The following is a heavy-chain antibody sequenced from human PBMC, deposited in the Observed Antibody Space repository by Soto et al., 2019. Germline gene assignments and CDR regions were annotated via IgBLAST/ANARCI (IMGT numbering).Heavy chain of an antibody. CDR3: ARYGLGYCSSTSCQNWFDP. V-gene: IGHV4-59*01. CDR2: IYYSGST. Sequence: PSETLSLTCTVSGGSISSYDWSWIRQPPGKGLEWIGYIYYSGSTNYNPSLKSRVTISVDTSKNQFSLKLSSVTAADTAVYYCARYGLGYCSSTSCQNWFDPWGQGTLVTVSS. J-gene: IGHJ5*02. CDR1: GGSISSYD. D-gene: IGHD2-2*01.